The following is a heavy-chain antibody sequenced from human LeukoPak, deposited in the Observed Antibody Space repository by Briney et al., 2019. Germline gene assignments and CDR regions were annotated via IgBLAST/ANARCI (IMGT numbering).Heavy chain of an antibody. D-gene: IGHD3-16*01. CDR3: ARVGLDF. CDR1: GFTFGGSA. Sequence: GGSLRLSCAASGFTFGGSAMHSVSQDAGKGLEWVATISYEANNKLHADSVKGRFTISRDNSNSTLYLQMNSLKAEDTAVYYCARVGLDFWGQETLITVSS. V-gene: IGHV3-30-3*01. CDR2: ISYEANNK. J-gene: IGHJ4*02.